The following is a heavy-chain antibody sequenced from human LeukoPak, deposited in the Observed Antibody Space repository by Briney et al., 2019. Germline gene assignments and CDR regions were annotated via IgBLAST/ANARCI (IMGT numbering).Heavy chain of an antibody. CDR3: ARQSTPHGNFDY. D-gene: IGHD5-24*01. CDR1: GFTLTNYA. CDR2: LGTAGDT. Sequence: GGSLRLSCAASGFTLTNYAIHWVRQPAGEGLEWVSALGTAGDTFYPGSVKGRFTISRDNAKKSLFLQMNSLRVEDTAIYYCARQSTPHGNFDYWGQGTLVTVSS. J-gene: IGHJ4*02. V-gene: IGHV3-13*01.